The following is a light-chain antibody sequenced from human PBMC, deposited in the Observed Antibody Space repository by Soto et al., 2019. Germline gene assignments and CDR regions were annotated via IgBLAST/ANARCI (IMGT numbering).Light chain of an antibody. CDR2: GAS. J-gene: IGKJ2*01. V-gene: IGKV3-15*01. CDR1: QSVSSN. CDR3: QQYNNWPLYT. Sequence: EIVMTQSPATLSVSPGERATLSCKASQSVSSNLAWYQQKPGQAPRLLIYGASTRATGIPARFSGSGSGTEFTLTISSLQSEDFAVYYSQQYNNWPLYTFGQGTKLEIK.